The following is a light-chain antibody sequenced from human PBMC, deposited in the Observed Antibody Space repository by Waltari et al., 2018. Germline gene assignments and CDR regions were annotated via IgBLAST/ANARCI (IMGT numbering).Light chain of an antibody. J-gene: IGLJ1*01. CDR3: SSYSSSTSPFV. CDR2: DVS. CDR1: RLDVGSYDY. V-gene: IGLV2-14*03. Sequence: QSALTQPASVSGSPGQSIPISCTGTRLDVGSYDYVSWYQQHPGTAPKLMIYDVSNRPSGVSNRFSGSKSGYTASLTISGLQAEDEADYYCSSYSSSTSPFVFGAGTRVTVL.